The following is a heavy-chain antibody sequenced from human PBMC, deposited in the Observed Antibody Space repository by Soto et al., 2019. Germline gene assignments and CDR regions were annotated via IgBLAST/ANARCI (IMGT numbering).Heavy chain of an antibody. Sequence: QVQLVESGGGVVQPGRSLRLSCAASGFTFSSYGMHWVRQAPGKGLEWVAVISYDGSNKYYADSVKGRFTISRDNSKNTLYLQMNSLRAEDTAVYYCAKFMVVTAIPYWGQGTLVTVSS. CDR3: AKFMVVTAIPY. CDR2: ISYDGSNK. V-gene: IGHV3-30*18. D-gene: IGHD2-21*02. J-gene: IGHJ4*02. CDR1: GFTFSSYG.